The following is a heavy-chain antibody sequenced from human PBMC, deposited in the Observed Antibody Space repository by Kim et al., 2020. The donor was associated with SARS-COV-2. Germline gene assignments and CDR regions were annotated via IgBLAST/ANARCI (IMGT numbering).Heavy chain of an antibody. J-gene: IGHJ5*02. V-gene: IGHV3-7*01. Sequence: GGSLRLSCAASGFTFSSYWMSWVRQAPGKGLEWVANINQDGSEKYYVDSVRGRFTISRDNIKNSLYLQMNNLRVEDTAVYYCVGGRYRPLPGSWGQGTLVTVSS. CDR2: INQDGSEK. D-gene: IGHD7-27*01. CDR3: VGGRYRPLPGS. CDR1: GFTFSSYW.